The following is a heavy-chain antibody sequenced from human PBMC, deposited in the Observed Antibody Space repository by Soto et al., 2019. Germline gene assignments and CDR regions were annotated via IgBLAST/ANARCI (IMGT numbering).Heavy chain of an antibody. CDR2: IFSNDDK. CDR3: ALIKDWRRTDCYLASFDP. D-gene: IGHD2-21*02. V-gene: IGHV2-26*01. J-gene: IGHJ5*02. CDR1: GLSLSNGRLG. Sequence: QVTLKESGPVLVKPTETLTLTCTVSGLSLSNGRLGVSWIRQPPGKALEWLAHIFSNDDKSYTTSLRSRLTISEDTSRSQVVLTMTNMDPMDSATYYCALIKDWRRTDCYLASFDPWGQGTLVTVSA.